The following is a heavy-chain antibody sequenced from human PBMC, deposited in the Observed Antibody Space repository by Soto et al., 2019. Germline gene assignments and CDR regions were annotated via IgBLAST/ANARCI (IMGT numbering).Heavy chain of an antibody. V-gene: IGHV1-46*04. J-gene: IGHJ4*02. D-gene: IGHD6-13*01. Sequence: QVQLVQSGAEVKKPGASVKISCKTSGYIFINYYIHWVRQAAGQRLEWVALFNPMSGSTNYAQKLQGRVTVTSDTSTSTVYMELSSLISEDTAVYYCARDLAAADYWGQGTLVTVSS. CDR3: ARDLAAADY. CDR1: GYIFINYY. CDR2: FNPMSGST.